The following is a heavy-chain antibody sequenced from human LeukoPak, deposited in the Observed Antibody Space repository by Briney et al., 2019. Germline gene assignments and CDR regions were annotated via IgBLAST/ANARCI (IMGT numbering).Heavy chain of an antibody. J-gene: IGHJ3*02. D-gene: IGHD5-18*01. CDR3: ARDRGIRLWSRGHAFDI. CDR1: GFTFSSYA. V-gene: IGHV3-64*01. CDR2: ISSNGGST. Sequence: PGGSLRLSCAASGFTFSSYAMHWVRQAPGKGLEYVSAISSNGGSTYYANSVKGRFTISRDNSKNTLYLQMGSLRAEDMAVYYCARDRGIRLWSRGHAFDIWGQGTMVTVSS.